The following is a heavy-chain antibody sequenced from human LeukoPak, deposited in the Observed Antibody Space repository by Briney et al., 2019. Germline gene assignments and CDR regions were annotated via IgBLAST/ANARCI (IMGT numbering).Heavy chain of an antibody. Sequence: PGRSLRLSCAASGFTFSSYAMHWVRQAPGKGLEWVAVMSYDGSNKYYADSVKGRFTISRDNSKNTLYLQMNSLRAEDTAVYYCASPPSNFGWSPSPLDYWGQGTLVTVSS. CDR2: MSYDGSNK. J-gene: IGHJ4*02. CDR1: GFTFSSYA. V-gene: IGHV3-30*04. CDR3: ASPPSNFGWSPSPLDY. D-gene: IGHD3-9*01.